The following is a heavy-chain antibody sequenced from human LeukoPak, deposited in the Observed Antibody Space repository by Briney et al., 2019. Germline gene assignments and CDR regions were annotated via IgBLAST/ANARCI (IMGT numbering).Heavy chain of an antibody. CDR2: INHSGST. CDR1: GGSFSGYY. D-gene: IGHD3-3*01. CDR3: ASASLLRITIFGMVGPRHFYP. V-gene: IGHV4-34*01. Sequence: SETLSLTCAVYGGSFSGYYWSWIRQPPGKGLEWIGEINHSGSTNYNPSLKSRVTISVDTYKNQFSPKQSSVSGADPAVYYCASASLLRITIFGMVGPRHFYPCGQRTLVTASS. J-gene: IGHJ5*02.